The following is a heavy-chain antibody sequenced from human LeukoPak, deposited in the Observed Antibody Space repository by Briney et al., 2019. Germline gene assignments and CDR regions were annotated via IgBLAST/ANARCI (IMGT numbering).Heavy chain of an antibody. D-gene: IGHD3-22*01. V-gene: IGHV3-11*03. Sequence: SGGSLRLSCAASGFTFSDYYMSWIRQAPGKGLEWVSYISSSNSYTNYADSVKGRFYADSVKGRFTISRDNAKNSLYLQMNNLRAEDTAVYYCASLTYYFDSSGYYPGYFQHWGQGTLVTVSS. J-gene: IGHJ1*01. CDR1: GFTFSDYY. CDR2: ISSSNSYT. CDR3: ASLTYYFDSSGYYPGYFQH.